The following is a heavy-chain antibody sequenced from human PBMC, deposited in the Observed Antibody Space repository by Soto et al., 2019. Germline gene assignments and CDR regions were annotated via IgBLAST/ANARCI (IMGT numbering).Heavy chain of an antibody. CDR2: IWYDGSNK. D-gene: IGHD5-18*01. CDR1: GFTFSSYA. J-gene: IGHJ4*02. CDR3: ARDANGYSYGYGTLDY. V-gene: IGHV3-33*08. Sequence: GGSLRLSCAASGFTFSSYAMNWVRQAPGKGLEWVAVIWYDGSNKYYADSVKGRFTISRDNSKNTLYLQMNSLRAEDTAVYYCARDANGYSYGYGTLDYWGQGTLVTVSS.